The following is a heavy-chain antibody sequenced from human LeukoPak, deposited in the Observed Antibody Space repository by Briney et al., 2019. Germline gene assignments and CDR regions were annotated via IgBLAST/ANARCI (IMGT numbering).Heavy chain of an antibody. CDR1: GFTFSSYA. CDR3: ARSPGDSSGWYFGLAYYYYMDV. J-gene: IGHJ6*03. D-gene: IGHD6-19*01. CDR2: ISYDGSNK. Sequence: GRSLRLSCAASGFTFSSYAMHWVRQAPGKGLEWVAVISYDGSNKYYADSVKGRFTISRDNSKNTLYLQMNSLRAEDTAVYYCARSPGDSSGWYFGLAYYYYMDVWGKGTTVTVSS. V-gene: IGHV3-30*04.